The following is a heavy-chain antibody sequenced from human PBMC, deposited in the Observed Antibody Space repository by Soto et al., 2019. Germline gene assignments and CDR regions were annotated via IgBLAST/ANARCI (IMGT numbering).Heavy chain of an antibody. D-gene: IGHD2-21*02. CDR3: ARGGYCGGDSDPTFFDY. Sequence: QVQLVQSGAEVKKPGASVKVSCTASGYTFTSYGISWVRQAPGQGLDWMGWISAYNGNTNYAQNLTGRVTMTTDTSTTTAAMELRSLRSYDTAVSYCARGGYCGGDSDPTFFDYCGQVTGVNVSS. CDR1: GYTFTSYG. CDR2: ISAYNGNT. J-gene: IGHJ4*02. V-gene: IGHV1-18*04.